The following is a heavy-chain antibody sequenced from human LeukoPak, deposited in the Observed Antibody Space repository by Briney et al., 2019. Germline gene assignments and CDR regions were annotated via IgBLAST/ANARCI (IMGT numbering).Heavy chain of an antibody. V-gene: IGHV1-8*03. CDR3: ATASSGYYYNFDY. CDR1: GYTFTSYD. CDR2: MNPNSGNT. J-gene: IGHJ4*02. D-gene: IGHD3-22*01. Sequence: ASVKVSCKASGYTFTSYDINWVRQATGQGLEWMGWMNPNSGNTGYAQKFQGRVTITRNTSISTAYMELSSLRSEDTAVYYCATASSGYYYNFDYWGQGTLVTVSS.